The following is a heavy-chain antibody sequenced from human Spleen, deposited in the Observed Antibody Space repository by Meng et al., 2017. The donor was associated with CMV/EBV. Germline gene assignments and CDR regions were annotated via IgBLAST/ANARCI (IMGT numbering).Heavy chain of an antibody. J-gene: IGHJ1*01. CDR1: GYSLANYY. D-gene: IGHD2-2*01. CDR3: ARESLEFTSSFYFHH. Sequence: SGYSLANYYNHWVRQAPGHGLEWMGQINPTGSTTRQAQRFQGRITLTRDTSTGTVFMEMSSLRSEDTAFYYCARESLEFTSSFYFHHWGQGTLVTVSS. V-gene: IGHV1-46*01. CDR2: INPTGSTT.